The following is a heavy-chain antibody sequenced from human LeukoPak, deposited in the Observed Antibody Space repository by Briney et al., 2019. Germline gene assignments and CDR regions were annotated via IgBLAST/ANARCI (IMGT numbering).Heavy chain of an antibody. J-gene: IGHJ4*02. D-gene: IGHD6-13*01. CDR1: GFTFSSYE. CDR2: ISSSGSTI. V-gene: IGHV3-48*03. Sequence: GGSLSLSCAASGFTFSSYEMNWVRQAPGKGLGWVSYISSSGSTIYYAESVMGRFTISRDNAKNSLYLQMNSLRAEDTAVYHCARGCDSSSSHHFHYWGQGTLVTVSS. CDR3: ARGCDSSSSHHFHY.